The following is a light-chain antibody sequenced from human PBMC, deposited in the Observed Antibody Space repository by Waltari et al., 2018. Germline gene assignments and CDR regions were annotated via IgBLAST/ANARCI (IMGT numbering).Light chain of an antibody. CDR1: QDITTY. Sequence: DIQVTQSPSSLSASVADRVTITCRTSQDITTYLNWYQHRPGKAPQLLIYAASDLQSGVPSRFSGSGSGTDFTLTIDSLQPADFATYYCLQTSTTPFVFGPGTRVDIK. J-gene: IGKJ3*01. CDR2: AAS. V-gene: IGKV1-39*01. CDR3: LQTSTTPFV.